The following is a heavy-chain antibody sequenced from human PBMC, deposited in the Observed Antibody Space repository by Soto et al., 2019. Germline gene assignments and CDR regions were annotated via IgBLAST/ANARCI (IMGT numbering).Heavy chain of an antibody. V-gene: IGHV4-59*12. CDR3: ATSTRITIFGVVIQAGYAFDI. CDR2: IYYSGST. J-gene: IGHJ3*02. Sequence: SETLSLTCTVSGGSISSYYWSWIRQPPGKGLEWIGYIYYSGSTNYNPSLKSRATISVDTSKNQFSLKVRSVTAADTAVYYCATSTRITIFGVVIQAGYAFDIWGQGTMVTVSS. D-gene: IGHD3-3*01. CDR1: GGSISSYY.